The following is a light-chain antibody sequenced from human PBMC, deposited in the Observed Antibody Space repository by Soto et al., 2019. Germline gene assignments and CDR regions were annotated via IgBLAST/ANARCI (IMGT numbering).Light chain of an antibody. Sequence: AIRMTQSPSSFSASTGDRVTITCRASQGISSHLAWYQVKPGKAPRLLIYTASYLESGVTSRFSGSGSATDFTLNISSRQYEDFAGYYCQQYFSYPLTFGGGTKVEIK. CDR1: QGISSH. CDR3: QQYFSYPLT. CDR2: TAS. J-gene: IGKJ4*01. V-gene: IGKV1-8*01.